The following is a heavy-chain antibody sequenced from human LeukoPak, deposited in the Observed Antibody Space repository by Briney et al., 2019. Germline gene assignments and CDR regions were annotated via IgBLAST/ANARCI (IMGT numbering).Heavy chain of an antibody. CDR3: ASSPRGYSYGYGDYFDY. Sequence: SETLSLTCAVYGGSFSGYYWSWLRQPPGKGLEWIGEINHSGSTNYNPSLKRRVPTSVDTSKNQFSLKLSSVTAADTAVYYCASSPRGYSYGYGDYFDYWGQGTLVTVSS. D-gene: IGHD5-18*01. CDR2: INHSGST. V-gene: IGHV4-34*01. J-gene: IGHJ4*02. CDR1: GGSFSGYY.